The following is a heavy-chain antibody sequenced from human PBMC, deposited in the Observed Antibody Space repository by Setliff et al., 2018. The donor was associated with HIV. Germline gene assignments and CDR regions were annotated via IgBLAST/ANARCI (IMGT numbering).Heavy chain of an antibody. D-gene: IGHD2-21*01. Sequence: SETLSLTCTVSNYSISSGYYWGWLRQSPGKGLEWIGTIYHTGNTYYNPSLKSRVTISVDPSKNQLSLNLDSVTAADTALYFCTRAQIAAPRPYDYWGQGTLVTVSS. CDR2: IYHTGNT. J-gene: IGHJ4*02. V-gene: IGHV4-38-2*02. CDR1: NYSISSGYY. CDR3: TRAQIAAPRPYDY.